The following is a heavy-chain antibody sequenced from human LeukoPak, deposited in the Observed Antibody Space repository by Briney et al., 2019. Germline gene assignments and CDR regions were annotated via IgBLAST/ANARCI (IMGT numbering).Heavy chain of an antibody. CDR2: IFPSGGEI. D-gene: IGHD2/OR15-2a*01. CDR1: GFTLSSYA. Sequence: GGSLRLSCAASGFTLSSYAMSWVRQGPGKGLEWVSSIFPSGGEIHYADSVRGRFTISRDNSKSTLSLQMNSLRAEDTAIYYCATYRQVLLSFESWGQGTLVTVSS. V-gene: IGHV3-23*01. J-gene: IGHJ4*02. CDR3: ATYRQVLLSFES.